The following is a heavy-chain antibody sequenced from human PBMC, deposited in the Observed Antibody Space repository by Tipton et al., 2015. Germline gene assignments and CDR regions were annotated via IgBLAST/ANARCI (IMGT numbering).Heavy chain of an antibody. D-gene: IGHD4-17*01. J-gene: IGHJ4*02. CDR3: ARLHDYGDYAVDY. CDR2: VYYSGST. V-gene: IGHV4-39*07. CDR1: GGYISRSTYY. Sequence: TLSLTCTVSGGYISRSTYYWGWIRQPPGKGLEWIGSVYYSGSTYSNPSLKSRVTISVDTSKNQFSLKLSSVTAADTAVYYCARLHDYGDYAVDYWGQGTLVTVSS.